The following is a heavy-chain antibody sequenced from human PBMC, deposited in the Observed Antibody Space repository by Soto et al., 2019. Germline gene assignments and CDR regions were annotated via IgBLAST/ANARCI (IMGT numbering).Heavy chain of an antibody. Sequence: QVQLVQSGPEVRKPGASVKVSCKASGYTFTTYGISWVRQAPGQGLEWVGWISTDNDNTNYARKLQGRVTMTTDTSMSSVYMELRSLTSDDTAVYYRARECGGRSCYDYWGQGTLVTVSS. J-gene: IGHJ4*02. V-gene: IGHV1-18*01. CDR3: ARECGGRSCYDY. CDR2: ISTDNDNT. D-gene: IGHD2-15*01. CDR1: GYTFTTYG.